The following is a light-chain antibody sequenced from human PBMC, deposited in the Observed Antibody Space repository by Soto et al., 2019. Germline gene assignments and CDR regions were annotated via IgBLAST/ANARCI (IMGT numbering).Light chain of an antibody. Sequence: EIVLAQSPGTLSLSPGERATLSCRASQSFSSSFLAWYQQKPGQAPRLLIYGASSRATGTPDRFSGSGSGADFTLSISRLEPEDSVVYYCQHYGSPPAWTFGQGTKVEVK. CDR2: GAS. V-gene: IGKV3-20*01. J-gene: IGKJ1*01. CDR3: QHYGSPPAWT. CDR1: QSFSSSF.